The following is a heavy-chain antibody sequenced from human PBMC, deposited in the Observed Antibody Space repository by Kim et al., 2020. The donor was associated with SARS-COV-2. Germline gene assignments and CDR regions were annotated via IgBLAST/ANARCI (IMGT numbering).Heavy chain of an antibody. Sequence: ASVKVSCQASGYMFSEYAISWVRQAPGQGLEWMGWINTKTGDTTYGENFQDRVTLTTDTSTTTAYMELSGLTSADTAVFYCARVPPTTGARVYF. D-gene: IGHD1-26*01. V-gene: IGHV1-18*01. CDR2: INTKTGDT. CDR3: ARVPPTTGARVYF. CDR1: GYMFSEYA. J-gene: IGHJ2*01.